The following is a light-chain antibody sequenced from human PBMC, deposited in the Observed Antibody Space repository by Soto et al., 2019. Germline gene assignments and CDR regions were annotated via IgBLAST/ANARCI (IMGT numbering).Light chain of an antibody. CDR2: RNN. V-gene: IGLV1-47*01. Sequence: VLTQPPSASGTPGQRGTISRSGSSANIGSNYVYWYQQLPGTAPKLLIYRNNQRPSGVPDRFSGSKSGTSASLAISGLRSEDEADYYCAAWDDSLSGQVFGTGTKVTVL. J-gene: IGLJ1*01. CDR1: SANIGSNY. CDR3: AAWDDSLSGQV.